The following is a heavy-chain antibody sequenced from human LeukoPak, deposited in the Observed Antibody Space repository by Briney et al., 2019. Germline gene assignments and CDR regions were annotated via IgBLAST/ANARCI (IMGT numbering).Heavy chain of an antibody. D-gene: IGHD2/OR15-2a*01. CDR3: AKDLDSTDVYDHAD. V-gene: IGHV3-23*01. J-gene: IGHJ1*01. Sequence: PGGSLRLSCVASGFRFSRYAMNWVRQIPGKGLEWVSLIGTDEHRTHYADSVRGRFIISRDNSKDTLFLQMHSLRAEDTALYYCAKDLDSTDVYDHADWGQGTLVTVSS. CDR2: IGTDEHRT. CDR1: GFRFSRYA.